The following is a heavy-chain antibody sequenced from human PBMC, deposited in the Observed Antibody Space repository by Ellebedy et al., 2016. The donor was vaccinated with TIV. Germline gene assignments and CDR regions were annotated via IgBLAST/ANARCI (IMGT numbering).Heavy chain of an antibody. J-gene: IGHJ4*02. D-gene: IGHD1-26*01. CDR2: IYSGGST. V-gene: IGHV3-66*01. CDR3: ASGIVGATRGALEY. Sequence: GESLKISCAASGFTFSSNYMSWVRQAPGKGLEWVSVIYSGGSTYYAASVKGRFTIARDNSKNTLSIQMNSLRAEDTAVYYCASGIVGATRGALEYWGQGTLVTVSS. CDR1: GFTFSSNY.